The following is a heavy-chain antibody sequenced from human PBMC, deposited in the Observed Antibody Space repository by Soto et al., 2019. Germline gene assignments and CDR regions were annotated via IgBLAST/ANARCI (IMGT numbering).Heavy chain of an antibody. V-gene: IGHV1-69*13. CDR1: GGTFSSYA. CDR3: ATDPKGSYYYYGMDV. D-gene: IGHD2-15*01. CDR2: IIPIFGTA. Sequence: SVKVSCKASGGTFSSYAISWVRQAPGQGLEWMGGIIPIFGTANYAQKFQGRVTITADESTSTAYMELSSLRSEDTAVYYCATDPKGSYYYYGMDVWGQGTTVTVSS. J-gene: IGHJ6*02.